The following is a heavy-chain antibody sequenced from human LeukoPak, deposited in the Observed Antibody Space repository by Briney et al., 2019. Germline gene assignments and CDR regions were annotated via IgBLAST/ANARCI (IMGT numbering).Heavy chain of an antibody. CDR1: GYTFTSYG. J-gene: IGHJ5*02. CDR2: ISAYNGNT. V-gene: IGHV1-18*01. Sequence: ASVKVSCKASGYTFTSYGISWVRQAPGQGLEWMGWISAYNGNTNYAQKLQGRVTMTTDTSTSTAYMELRSLRSDDTAVYHCAREDCSGGSCYPSALNWFDPWGQGTLVTVSS. CDR3: AREDCSGGSCYPSALNWFDP. D-gene: IGHD2-15*01.